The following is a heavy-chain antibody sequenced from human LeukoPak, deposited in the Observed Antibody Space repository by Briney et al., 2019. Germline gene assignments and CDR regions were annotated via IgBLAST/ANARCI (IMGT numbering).Heavy chain of an antibody. J-gene: IGHJ4*02. CDR2: IWYDGSNK. Sequence: PGGSLRLSCAASGFTFSSYGMHWVRQAPGKGLEWVAVIWYDGSNKYYADSVKGRFTITRDNSKNTLYLQMNSLRAEDTAVYYCANDGGKISYWRQGTLVTVSS. D-gene: IGHD2-15*01. CDR1: GFTFSSYG. V-gene: IGHV3-33*06. CDR3: ANDGGKISY.